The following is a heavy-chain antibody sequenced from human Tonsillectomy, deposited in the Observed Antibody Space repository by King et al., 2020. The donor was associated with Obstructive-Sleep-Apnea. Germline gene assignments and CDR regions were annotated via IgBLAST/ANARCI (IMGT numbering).Heavy chain of an antibody. J-gene: IGHJ2*01. CDR3: ASFFGDYPLEWFFNL. CDR1: GVSISSSSYF. D-gene: IGHD4-17*01. Sequence: QLQESGPGLVNPSETLSLTCTVSGVSISSSSYFWGWIRQPPGKGLEWIGTFYYSGDTYYNPSLKSRVTVSVDTSETQFSLKLTSVTAADTGVYYCASFFGDYPLEWFFNLWGRGTLVTVSS. V-gene: IGHV4-39*07. CDR2: FYYSGDT.